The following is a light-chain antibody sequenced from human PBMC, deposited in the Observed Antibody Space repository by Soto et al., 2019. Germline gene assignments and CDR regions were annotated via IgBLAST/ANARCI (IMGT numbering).Light chain of an antibody. Sequence: DNRMTQSPSTPSASVGVRVTITCRASHGINNYLAWYQQKPGKVPKLLIYAASTLQSGVPSRFSGSGSGTYFTLTISSLQPEDVATYYCQKYNSAPWTFGQGTKVDIK. J-gene: IGKJ1*01. CDR2: AAS. CDR3: QKYNSAPWT. CDR1: HGINNY. V-gene: IGKV1-27*01.